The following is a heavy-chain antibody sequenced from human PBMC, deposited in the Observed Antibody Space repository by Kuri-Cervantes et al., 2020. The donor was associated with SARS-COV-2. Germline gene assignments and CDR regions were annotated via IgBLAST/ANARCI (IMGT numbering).Heavy chain of an antibody. V-gene: IGHV3-30-3*01. J-gene: IGHJ6*02. CDR3: AREGQQQLVPGRYYYYYYGMDV. CDR2: ISYDGSNK. Sequence: GGSLRLSCAASGFTFSSYAMSWVRQAPGKGLEWVAVISYDGSNKYYADSVKGRFTISRDNSKNTLYLQMNSLRAEDTAVYYCAREGQQQLVPGRYYYYYYGMDVWGQGTTVTVSS. CDR1: GFTFSSYA. D-gene: IGHD6-13*01.